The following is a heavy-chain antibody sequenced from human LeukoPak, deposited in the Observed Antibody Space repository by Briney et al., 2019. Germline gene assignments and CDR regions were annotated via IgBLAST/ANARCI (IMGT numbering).Heavy chain of an antibody. CDR3: ARAVSGRFDY. CDR2: IYYSGST. J-gene: IGHJ4*02. V-gene: IGHV4-59*08. D-gene: IGHD6-19*01. Sequence: SETLSLTCTVSGGSMSPYHWGWIRQPPGKGLEWTGYIYYSGSTNYNPSLNSRVTTSVDTSKNQFSLRLSSVTAADTAIYYCARAVSGRFDYWGQGTLVTVSS. CDR1: GGSMSPYH.